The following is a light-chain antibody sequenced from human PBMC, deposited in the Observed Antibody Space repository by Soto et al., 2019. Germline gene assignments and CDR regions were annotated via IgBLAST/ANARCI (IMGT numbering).Light chain of an antibody. V-gene: IGKV1-13*02. J-gene: IGKJ4*01. CDR2: AAS. CDR1: QVINSF. CDR3: QQNDSYPST. Sequence: AIQLTQSPSSLSASVGDRVTITCRASQVINSFLAWYQQKPGKAPKLLIYAASSLQTGVPSRFSGSGSATDFTLTINSLQPEDFATYYCQQNDSYPSTFGGGTKVEI.